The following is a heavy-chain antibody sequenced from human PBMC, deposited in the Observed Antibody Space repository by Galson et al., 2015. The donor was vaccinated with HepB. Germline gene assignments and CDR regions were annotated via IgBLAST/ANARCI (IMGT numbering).Heavy chain of an antibody. J-gene: IGHJ6*02. V-gene: IGHV5-10-1*01. CDR2: IDPRDSYT. CDR3: ARHTHPSDFWMDV. Sequence: QSGAEVKKPGESVRISCKAFGYTFNNYWISWVRQLPGKGLEWMGRIDPRDSYTNYIPSFQGHVNISVDKSVSTAYLHWRSLEAAPSAMYYCARHTHPSDFWMDVWGQGTTVTASS. CDR1: GYTFNNYW. D-gene: IGHD3-3*01.